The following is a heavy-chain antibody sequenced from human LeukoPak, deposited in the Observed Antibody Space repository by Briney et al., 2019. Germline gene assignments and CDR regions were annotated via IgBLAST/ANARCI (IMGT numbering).Heavy chain of an antibody. Sequence: SETLSLTRTVSGGSISSYYWSWIRQPPGKGLEWIGYIYYSGSTSYNPSLKSRVTISVDTSKNQFSLKLSSVTAADTAVYYCARELGTYFDYWGQGTLVAVSS. CDR1: GGSISSYY. D-gene: IGHD3/OR15-3a*01. J-gene: IGHJ4*02. V-gene: IGHV4-59*01. CDR2: IYYSGST. CDR3: ARELGTYFDY.